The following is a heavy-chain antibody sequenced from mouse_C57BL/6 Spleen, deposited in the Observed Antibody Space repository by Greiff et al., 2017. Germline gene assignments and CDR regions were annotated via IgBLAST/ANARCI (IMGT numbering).Heavy chain of an antibody. D-gene: IGHD2-1*01. Sequence: EVKLVESGPGLVKPSQSLSLTCSVTGYSITSGYYWNWIRQFPGNKLEWMGYISYDGSNNYNPSLKNRISITRDTSKNQFFLKLNSVTTEDTATYYCARDLLLFAYWGQGTLVTVSA. J-gene: IGHJ3*01. CDR3: ARDLLLFAY. V-gene: IGHV3-6*01. CDR1: GYSITSGYY. CDR2: ISYDGSN.